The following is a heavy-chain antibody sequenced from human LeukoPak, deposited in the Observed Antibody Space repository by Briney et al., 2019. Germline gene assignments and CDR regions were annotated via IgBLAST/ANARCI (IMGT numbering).Heavy chain of an antibody. V-gene: IGHV1-2*02. CDR1: GYTFTGYY. J-gene: IGHJ3*02. CDR2: INPNSGGT. CDR3: ARPTYGDPPFGAFDI. D-gene: IGHD4-17*01. Sequence: ASVKVSCKASGYTFTGYYMHWVRQAPGQGLEWMGWINPNSGGTNYAQKFQGRVTMTRDTSISTAYMELGRLRSDDTAVYYCARPTYGDPPFGAFDIWGQGTMVTVSS.